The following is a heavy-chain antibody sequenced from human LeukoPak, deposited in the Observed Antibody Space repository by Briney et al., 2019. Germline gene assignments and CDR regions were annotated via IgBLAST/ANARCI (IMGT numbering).Heavy chain of an antibody. V-gene: IGHV5-51*01. CDR2: IYPGDSDT. J-gene: IGHJ4*02. D-gene: IGHD6-19*01. CDR3: ARRPAQCLVPFDY. Sequence: GESLKISCKGSGYSFTSYWIGWVRHMPGKGLEWMGIIYPGDSDTRYSPSFQGQVTTSADKSISTAYLQWSSLKASDTAMYYCARRPAQCLVPFDYWGQGTLVTVSS. CDR1: GYSFTSYW.